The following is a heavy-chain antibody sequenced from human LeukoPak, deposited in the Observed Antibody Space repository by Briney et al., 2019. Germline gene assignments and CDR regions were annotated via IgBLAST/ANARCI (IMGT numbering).Heavy chain of an antibody. CDR3: ARARAFRGYCSGGSCYYFDY. V-gene: IGHV4-61*02. CDR2: IYTSGST. CDR1: GGSISSGSYY. J-gene: IGHJ4*02. D-gene: IGHD2-15*01. Sequence: PSQTLSLTCTVSGGSISSGSYYWSWLRQPAGKGLEWIGRIYTSGSTNYNPSLKSRVTISVDTSKNQFSLKLSSVTAADTAVYYCARARAFRGYCSGGSCYYFDYWGQGTLVTVSS.